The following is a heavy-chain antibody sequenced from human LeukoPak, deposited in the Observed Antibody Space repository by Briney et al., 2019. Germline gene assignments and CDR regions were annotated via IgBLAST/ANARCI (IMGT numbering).Heavy chain of an antibody. Sequence: GGSLRLSCAASGFSFSSYSMNWVRQAPGKGLEWVSSISSSSSYIYYADSVKGRFTISRDNAKNSLYLHMNSLRAEDTAVYYCARDLSSGWYGVYYFDYWGQGTLVTVSS. D-gene: IGHD6-19*01. CDR1: GFSFSSYS. J-gene: IGHJ4*02. CDR3: ARDLSSGWYGVYYFDY. CDR2: ISSSSSYI. V-gene: IGHV3-21*01.